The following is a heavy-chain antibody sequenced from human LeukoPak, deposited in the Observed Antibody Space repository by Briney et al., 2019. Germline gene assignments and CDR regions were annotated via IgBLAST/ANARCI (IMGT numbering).Heavy chain of an antibody. D-gene: IGHD2-21*01. V-gene: IGHV3-48*02. CDR1: GFIFSTYS. CDR3: VRDLLWAFDI. CDR2: INSDSSAM. J-gene: IGHJ3*02. Sequence: GGSLRLSCVASGFIFSTYSINWIRQATGKGLVWISYINSDSSAMSYADSVKGRFTISRDNAKNSLYLHMNSLSDEDTAMYFCVRDLLWAFDIWGQGTMVTVSS.